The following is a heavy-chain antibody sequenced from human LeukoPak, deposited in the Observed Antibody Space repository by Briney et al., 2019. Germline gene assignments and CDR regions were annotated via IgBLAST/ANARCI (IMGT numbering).Heavy chain of an antibody. CDR3: ASARVRSSGWPGMCYYYYGMDV. CDR2: IIPIFGTA. J-gene: IGHJ6*02. Sequence: GASVKVSCKASGGTFSSYAISWVRQAPGQGLEWMGGIIPIFGTANYAQKFQGRVTITTDESTSTAYMELSRLRSEDTAVYYCASARVRSSGWPGMCYYYYGMDVWGQGTTVTVSS. CDR1: GGTFSSYA. V-gene: IGHV1-69*05. D-gene: IGHD6-19*01.